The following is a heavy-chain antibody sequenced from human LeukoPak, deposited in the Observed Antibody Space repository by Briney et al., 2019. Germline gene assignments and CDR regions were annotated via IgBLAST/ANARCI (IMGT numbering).Heavy chain of an antibody. D-gene: IGHD3-10*01. J-gene: IGHJ4*02. CDR2: IKQDGSEK. CDR1: GFTFSSYW. CDR3: ASDMASITMVRGVSFDY. V-gene: IGHV3-7*03. Sequence: GGSLRLSCAASGFTFSSYWMSWVLQAPGKGLEWAANIKQDGSEKYYVDSVKGRFTISRDNAKNSLYLQMNSLRAEDTAVYYCASDMASITMVRGVSFDYWGQGTLVTVSS.